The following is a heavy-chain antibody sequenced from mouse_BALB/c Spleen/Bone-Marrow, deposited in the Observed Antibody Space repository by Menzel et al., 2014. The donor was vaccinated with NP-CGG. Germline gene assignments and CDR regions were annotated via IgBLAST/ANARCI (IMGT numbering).Heavy chain of an antibody. CDR3: ARDDYYAMDY. CDR2: IRNKANGYTT. Sequence: EVKLVESGGGLVQPGGSLRLSCATSGFTFTDYYMSWVRLPPGKALEWLGFIRNKANGYTTEYSASVKGRFTISRDNSQSILYLQMNPLRAEDSATYYCARDDYYAMDYLGQGTSVTLPS. V-gene: IGHV7-3*02. CDR1: GFTFTDYY. J-gene: IGHJ4*01.